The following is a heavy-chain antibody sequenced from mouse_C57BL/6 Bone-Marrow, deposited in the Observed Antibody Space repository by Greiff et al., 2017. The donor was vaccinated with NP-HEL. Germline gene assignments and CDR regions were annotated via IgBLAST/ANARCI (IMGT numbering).Heavy chain of an antibody. CDR2: IWSGGST. CDR3: ARRGYGSRGDFDV. Sequence: VQGVESGPGLVQPSQSLSITCTVSGFSLTSYGVHWVRQSPGKGLEWLGVIWSGGSTDYNAAFISRLSISKDNSKSQVFFKMNSLQADDTAIYYCARRGYGSRGDFDVWGTGTTVTVSS. CDR1: GFSLTSYG. D-gene: IGHD1-1*01. J-gene: IGHJ1*03. V-gene: IGHV2-2*01.